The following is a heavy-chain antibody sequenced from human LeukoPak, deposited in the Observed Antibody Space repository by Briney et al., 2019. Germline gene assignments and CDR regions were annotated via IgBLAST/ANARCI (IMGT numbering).Heavy chain of an antibody. V-gene: IGHV4-59*01. Sequence: TSETLSLTCTVSGGSISSYYWSWIRQPPGEGLEWIGYIYYSGSTNYNPSLKSRVTISVDTSKNQFSLKLSSVTAADTAVYYCARDGGDRFDPWGQGTLVAVSS. CDR3: ARDGGDRFDP. D-gene: IGHD2-21*01. CDR2: IYYSGST. J-gene: IGHJ5*02. CDR1: GGSISSYY.